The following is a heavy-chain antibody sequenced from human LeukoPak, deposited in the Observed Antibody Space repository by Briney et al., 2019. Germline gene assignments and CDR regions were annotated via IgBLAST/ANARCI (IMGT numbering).Heavy chain of an antibody. CDR3: ARNSFAELMLLGSAYGMDV. Sequence: XGSLRLSCAASPFTSSGHWMSWVRQAPGKGLEWVAHIKEDGSEKYYLDSVKGRFTISRDNAKNSLHLQINSLRVEDTAVYYCARNSFAELMLLGSAYGMDVWGQGTTVTVSS. CDR2: IKEDGSEK. V-gene: IGHV3-7*01. J-gene: IGHJ6*02. CDR1: PFTSSGHW. D-gene: IGHD1-7*01.